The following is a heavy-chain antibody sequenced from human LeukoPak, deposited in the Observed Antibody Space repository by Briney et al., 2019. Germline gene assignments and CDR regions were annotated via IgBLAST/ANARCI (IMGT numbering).Heavy chain of an antibody. D-gene: IGHD5-12*01. J-gene: IGHJ4*02. CDR3: AKDTGSGYDYFSYYFDY. Sequence: GGSLRLSCAVSKFTFTFSSSWMSWVRQAPGKGLEWVGNIQPDGSEQYPVDSVKGRFTISRDNARKLVFLQMNSLRVEDTAVYYCAKDTGSGYDYFSYYFDYWGQGTLVTVSS. CDR1: KFTFTFSSSW. V-gene: IGHV3-7*03. CDR2: IQPDGSEQ.